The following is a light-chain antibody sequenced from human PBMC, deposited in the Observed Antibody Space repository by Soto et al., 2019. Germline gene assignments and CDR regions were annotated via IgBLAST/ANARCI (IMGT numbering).Light chain of an antibody. CDR2: AAS. CDR3: HHHYTTPPWT. V-gene: IGKV1-39*01. Sequence: QLTQSPYSLSASXGDRATIPCRASPSVVTYLNWYLQQPRTAPTLLIYAASNLQSAVPSGFIGSRSSTDFSPPIISLLPHDFSTYYDHHHYTTPPWTFGQGTKVDI. J-gene: IGKJ1*01. CDR1: PSVVTY.